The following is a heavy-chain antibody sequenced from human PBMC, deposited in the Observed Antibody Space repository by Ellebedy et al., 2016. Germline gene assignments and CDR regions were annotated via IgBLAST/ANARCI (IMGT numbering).Heavy chain of an antibody. CDR2: IKSKTDGGTT. Sequence: GGSLRLSXAASGFTFSNAWISWVRQAPGKGLEWVGRIKSKTDGGTTDYAAPVKGRFTISRDDSKNTLYLQMNSLKTEDTAVYYCTTDQGPLDAFDIWGQGTMVTVSS. V-gene: IGHV3-15*01. CDR1: GFTFSNAW. CDR3: TTDQGPLDAFDI. J-gene: IGHJ3*02.